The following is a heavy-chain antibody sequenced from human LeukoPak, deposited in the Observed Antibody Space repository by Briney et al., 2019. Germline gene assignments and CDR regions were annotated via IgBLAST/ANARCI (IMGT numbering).Heavy chain of an antibody. D-gene: IGHD2-21*02. J-gene: IGHJ6*03. Sequence: GGSLRLSCAASGFTFSGYSMNWVRQAPGKGLEWVSYITSSGATIYYADSVKGRFTISRDNAKNSLYLQMNSLRAEDTAVYYCARTYCGGDCYFPYYYYYMDVWGKGTTVTVSS. V-gene: IGHV3-48*01. CDR1: GFTFSGYS. CDR2: ITSSGATI. CDR3: ARTYCGGDCYFPYYYYYMDV.